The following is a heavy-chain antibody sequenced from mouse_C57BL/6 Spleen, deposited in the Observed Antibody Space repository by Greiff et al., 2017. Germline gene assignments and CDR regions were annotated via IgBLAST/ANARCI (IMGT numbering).Heavy chain of an antibody. J-gene: IGHJ2*01. CDR3: ARGGVTVVFDY. Sequence: VQLKESGPGLVKPSQSLSLTCSVTGYSITSGYYWNWIRQFPGNKLEWMGYVSNSGGNNYNPTLKSRITITRDTSKNQFFLKLNSVTTEDTATYYCARGGVTVVFDYWGQGTTLTVSS. D-gene: IGHD1-1*01. V-gene: IGHV3-6*01. CDR2: VSNSGGN. CDR1: GYSITSGYY.